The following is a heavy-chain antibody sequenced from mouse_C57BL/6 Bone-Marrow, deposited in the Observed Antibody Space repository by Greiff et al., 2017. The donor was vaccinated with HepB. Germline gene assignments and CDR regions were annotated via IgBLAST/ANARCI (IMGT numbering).Heavy chain of an antibody. CDR1: GYTFTSYW. J-gene: IGHJ2*01. V-gene: IGHV1-69*01. CDR3: ARSRGYFDY. Sequence: QVQLQQPGAELVMPGASVKLSYKASGYTFTSYWMHWVKQRPGQGLEWIGEIDPSDSYTNYNQKFKGKSTLTVDKSSSTAYMQLSSLTSEDSAVYYCARSRGYFDYWGQGTTLTVSS. CDR2: IDPSDSYT.